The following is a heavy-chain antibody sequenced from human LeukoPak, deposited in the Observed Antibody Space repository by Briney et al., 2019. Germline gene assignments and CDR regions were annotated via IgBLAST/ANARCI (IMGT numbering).Heavy chain of an antibody. CDR2: IKEDGTEK. CDR3: VRESRPGGAMGLYHNFDY. D-gene: IGHD3-16*01. J-gene: IGHJ4*02. Sequence: PGGSLRLSCAASGFTFSDFWMTWVRQTPGKGLEWVANIKEDGTEKNLVDSVKGRFTISRDNTNNLLYLQMNSLRGDDTAIYYCVRESRPGGAMGLYHNFDYWGQGTLVAVSS. CDR1: GFTFSDFW. V-gene: IGHV3-7*01.